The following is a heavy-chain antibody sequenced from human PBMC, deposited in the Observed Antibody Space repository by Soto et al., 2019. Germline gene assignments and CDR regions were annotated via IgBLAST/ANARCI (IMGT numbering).Heavy chain of an antibody. CDR3: ARITMVRGVIEAPFDY. D-gene: IGHD3-10*01. CDR2: ISSSSSYT. V-gene: IGHV3-11*05. Sequence: QVQLVESGGGLVKPGGSLRLSCAASGFTFSDYYMSWIRQAPGKGLEWVSYISSSSSYTNYADSVKGRFTISRDNAKNSLYLQMNSLRAEDTAVYYCARITMVRGVIEAPFDYWGQGTLVTVSS. J-gene: IGHJ4*02. CDR1: GFTFSDYY.